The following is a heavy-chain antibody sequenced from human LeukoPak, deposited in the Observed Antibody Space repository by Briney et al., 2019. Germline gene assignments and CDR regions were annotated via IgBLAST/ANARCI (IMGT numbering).Heavy chain of an antibody. J-gene: IGHJ4*02. CDR2: ISWNSGSI. CDR1: GFTFDDYA. CDR3: ARDKGPHEN. Sequence: GGSLRLSCAASGFTFDDYAMHWVRQAPGKGLEWVSGISWNSGSIGYADSVKGRFTISRDNAKNSLYLQMNSLRAEDTAVYYCARDKGPHENWGQGTLVTVSS. V-gene: IGHV3-9*01.